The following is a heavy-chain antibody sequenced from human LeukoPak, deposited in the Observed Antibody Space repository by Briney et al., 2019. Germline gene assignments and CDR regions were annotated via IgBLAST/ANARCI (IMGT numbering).Heavy chain of an antibody. D-gene: IGHD2-15*01. V-gene: IGHV1-2*02. CDR2: INPNSGGT. CDR1: GYTFTGYY. J-gene: IGHJ6*03. Sequence: GASVKVSCKASGYTFTGYYMHWVRQAPGQGLEWMGWINPNSGGTNYAQKFQGRVTMTRDTSISTAYMELSRLRSDDTAVYYCARDTRSGYCSGGSCYSDYMDVRGKGTTVTVSS. CDR3: ARDTRSGYCSGGSCYSDYMDV.